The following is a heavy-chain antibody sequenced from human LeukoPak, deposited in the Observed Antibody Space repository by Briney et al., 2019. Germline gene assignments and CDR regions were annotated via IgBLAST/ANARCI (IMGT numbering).Heavy chain of an antibody. J-gene: IGHJ4*02. D-gene: IGHD2-8*02. V-gene: IGHV3-7*01. CDR2: IEQDGGER. CDR1: GFTFSRHW. Sequence: GWSLRLSCATSGFTFSRHWTSWVPQTPGKGPEWVADIEQDGGERYYVHSVRGRFTISRDNAKNSLYLQMNSLRAEDTAVYYCARDGGHSTDLDYWGQGILVTVSS. CDR3: ARDGGHSTDLDY.